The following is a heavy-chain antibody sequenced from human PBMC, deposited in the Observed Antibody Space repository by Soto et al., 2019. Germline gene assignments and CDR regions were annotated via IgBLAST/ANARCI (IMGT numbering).Heavy chain of an antibody. CDR3: ASDWPRWYSSGWYIDY. V-gene: IGHV3-21*01. Sequence: GGSLRLSCAASGFTFSSYSMNWVRQPPGKGLEWVSSISSSSSYRYYADSVKRRFTISRDNAKNSLYLQMNSLRAEDTAVYYCASDWPRWYSSGWYIDYWGQGPLVTVS. D-gene: IGHD6-19*01. CDR2: ISSSSSYR. J-gene: IGHJ4*02. CDR1: GFTFSSYS.